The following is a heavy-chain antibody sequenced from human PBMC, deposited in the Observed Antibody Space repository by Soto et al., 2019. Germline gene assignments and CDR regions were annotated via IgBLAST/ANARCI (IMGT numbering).Heavy chain of an antibody. CDR3: ARDGALMGRGVRGYYYYGMDV. CDR1: GFTFSSYW. V-gene: IGHV3-7*03. J-gene: IGHJ6*02. D-gene: IGHD3-10*01. CDR2: IKQDGSEK. Sequence: GGSLRLSCAASGFTFSSYWMSWVRQAPGKGLEWVANIKQDGSEKYYVDSVKGRLTISRDNAKNSLYLQMNSLRAEDTAVYYCARDGALMGRGVRGYYYYGMDVWGQGTTVTDSS.